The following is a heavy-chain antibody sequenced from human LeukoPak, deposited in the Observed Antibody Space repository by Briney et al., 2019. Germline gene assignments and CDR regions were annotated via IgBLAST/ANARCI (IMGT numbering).Heavy chain of an antibody. CDR1: GFSFSNFG. CDR3: ATQDGYDNSGHYSY. CDR2: ISYDGSNK. D-gene: IGHD3-22*01. Sequence: PGRSLRLSCAASGFSFSNFGMHWVRQAPGKGLEWVAVISYDGSNKYFADSVKGRFTISRDNSKNTLYLQMNSLRAEDTAVYYCATQDGYDNSGHYSYWGQGTLVTVSS. J-gene: IGHJ4*02. V-gene: IGHV3-30*03.